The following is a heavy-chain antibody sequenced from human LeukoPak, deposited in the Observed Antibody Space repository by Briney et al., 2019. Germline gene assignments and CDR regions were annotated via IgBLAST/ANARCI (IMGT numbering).Heavy chain of an antibody. V-gene: IGHV3-53*01. Sequence: GGSLRLSCAASGFTVSTNYMSWVRQAPGKGLEWVSLIYSASSTYYADSVKGRFTISRDNSKNTLYLQMNSLRAKDTAMYYCARDLASSTGWEFDYWGQGTLVTVSS. CDR2: IYSASST. CDR3: ARDLASSTGWEFDY. D-gene: IGHD6-19*01. J-gene: IGHJ4*02. CDR1: GFTVSTNY.